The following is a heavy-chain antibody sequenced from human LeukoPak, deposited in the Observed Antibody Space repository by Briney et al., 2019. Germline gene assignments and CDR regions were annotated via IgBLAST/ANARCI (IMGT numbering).Heavy chain of an antibody. CDR3: AREQYCGGDCQSFDY. V-gene: IGHV3-23*01. J-gene: IGHJ4*02. CDR1: GFTFSSYA. Sequence: GGSLRLSCATSGFTFSSYAMSWVRQAPGKGLEWVSAISGSGGSTYYADSVKGRFTISRDNSKNTLYLQMNSLRAEDTAVYYCAREQYCGGDCQSFDYWGQGTLVTVSS. CDR2: ISGSGGST. D-gene: IGHD2-21*02.